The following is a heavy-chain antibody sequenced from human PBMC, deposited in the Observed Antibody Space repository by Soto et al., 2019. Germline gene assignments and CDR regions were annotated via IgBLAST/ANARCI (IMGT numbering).Heavy chain of an antibody. CDR1: GLPFCGNW. D-gene: IGHD4-4*01. CDR2: ISNAGSDT. CDR3: ARDSYSSATH. Sequence: GSLRLSCAASGLPFCGNWMDLVSPAQGKGLVWVSRISNAGSDTTYADSVRGRFTVSRDNAKNTLYLQMNSLRAEDTAVYYCARDSYSSATHWGHGTLVTVSS. J-gene: IGHJ4*01. V-gene: IGHV3-74*01.